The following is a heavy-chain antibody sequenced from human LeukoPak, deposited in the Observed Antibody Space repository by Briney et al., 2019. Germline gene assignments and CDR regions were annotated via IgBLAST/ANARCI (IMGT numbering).Heavy chain of an antibody. CDR2: SRSKAHDGTT. CDR1: GFTFGNYA. CDR3: TGDEATVIVRPYYYYFGMDI. Sequence: GGSPRLSCTAAGFTFGNYAMSWVRQAPGKGLEWVGFSRSKAHDGTTEYAATVKGRFTISRDDSKSIAYLQMNSLKTEDTAVYYCTGDEATVIVRPYYYYFGMDIWGQGTTVTVSS. V-gene: IGHV3-49*04. D-gene: IGHD4-17*01. J-gene: IGHJ6*02.